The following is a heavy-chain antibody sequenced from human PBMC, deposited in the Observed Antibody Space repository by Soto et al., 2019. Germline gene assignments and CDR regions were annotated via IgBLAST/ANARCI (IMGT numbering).Heavy chain of an antibody. D-gene: IGHD4-17*01. V-gene: IGHV1-18*01. J-gene: IGHJ5*02. CDR3: ARDTMVTSNWFDT. Sequence: QVQLVQSGSEVKKPGASVKVSCKASGYTFTSYGFSWVRQAPGQGLEWVGWISAHHGDTNYAQKFQGRVTMTTDTSTSTAYMELRSLRSDDTAVYYCARDTMVTSNWFDTWGQGTLVTVSS. CDR1: GYTFTSYG. CDR2: ISAHHGDT.